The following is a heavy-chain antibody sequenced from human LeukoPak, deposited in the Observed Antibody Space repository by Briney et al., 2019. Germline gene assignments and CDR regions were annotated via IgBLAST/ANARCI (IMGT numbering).Heavy chain of an antibody. V-gene: IGHV4-61*05. Sequence: PSETLSLTCTVSGGSISSSSYYWGWIRQPPGKGLEWIGYIYYSGSTNYNPSLKSRVTISLDTSKNQFFLKLSSVTAADTAVYYCARRYDSSLYYSYYMDVWGKGTTVTVSS. D-gene: IGHD3-22*01. CDR3: ARRYDSSLYYSYYMDV. CDR2: IYYSGST. CDR1: GGSISSSSYY. J-gene: IGHJ6*03.